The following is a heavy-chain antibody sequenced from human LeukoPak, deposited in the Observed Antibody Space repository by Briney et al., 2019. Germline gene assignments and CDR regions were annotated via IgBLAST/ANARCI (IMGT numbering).Heavy chain of an antibody. CDR1: GGSISSYY. Sequence: PSETLSLTCTVSGGSISSYYWSWIRQPPGKGLEWIAYISDIGSINYNPSLKSRVTISLDTSMNQFSLKLSSVTAADTAVYYCAGHHPRNTVDFWGQGTLVTVSS. CDR3: AGHHPRNTVDF. D-gene: IGHD2/OR15-2a*01. V-gene: IGHV4-59*08. J-gene: IGHJ4*02. CDR2: ISDIGSI.